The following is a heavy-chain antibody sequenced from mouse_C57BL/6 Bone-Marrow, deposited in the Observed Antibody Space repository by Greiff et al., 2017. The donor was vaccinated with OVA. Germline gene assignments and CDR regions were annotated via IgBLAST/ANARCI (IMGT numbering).Heavy chain of an antibody. J-gene: IGHJ1*03. CDR1: GFTFSDYY. CDR3: ARGLYGNSRWYFDV. V-gene: IGHV5-16*01. D-gene: IGHD2-1*01. Sequence: EVQRVESEGGLVQPGSSMKLSCTASGFTFSDYYMAWVRQVPEKGLEWVANINYDGSSTYYLDSLKSRFIISRDNAKNILYLQMSSLKSEDTATYYCARGLYGNSRWYFDVWGTGTTVTVSS. CDR2: INYDGSST.